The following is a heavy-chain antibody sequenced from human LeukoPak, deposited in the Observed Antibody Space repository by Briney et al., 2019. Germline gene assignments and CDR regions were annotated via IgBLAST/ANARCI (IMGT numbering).Heavy chain of an antibody. CDR2: IYYSGST. J-gene: IGHJ4*02. Sequence: SETLSLTCTVSGRSISSYYWSWIRQPPGEGLEWIGYIYYSGSTNYNPSLKSRVPISVDTSKNQFSLKLSSVTAADTAVYYCARRFDSSGYYLIDYWGQGTLVTVSS. CDR1: GRSISSYY. D-gene: IGHD3-22*01. CDR3: ARRFDSSGYYLIDY. V-gene: IGHV4-59*08.